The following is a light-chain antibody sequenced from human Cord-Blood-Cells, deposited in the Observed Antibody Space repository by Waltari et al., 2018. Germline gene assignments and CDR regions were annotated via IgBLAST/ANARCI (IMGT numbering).Light chain of an antibody. CDR2: WAS. CDR1: QSVFYSSNNKNY. J-gene: IGKJ4*01. CDR3: QQYYSAPA. Sequence: DIVMTQSLDSLAVSLGERATINCKSSQSVFYSSNNKNYLAWYQQKPGQPPKLLIYWASTRESGVPDRFSGSGSETDFTLTRSSLQAEDVAVYYCQQYYSAPAFGGGTKVEIK. V-gene: IGKV4-1*01.